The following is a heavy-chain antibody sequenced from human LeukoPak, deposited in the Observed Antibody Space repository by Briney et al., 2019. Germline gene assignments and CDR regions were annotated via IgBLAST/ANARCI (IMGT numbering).Heavy chain of an antibody. Sequence: SETLSLTCTVSGGSISSSSFYWGWIRQPPGKGLEWIGSIYYSGSTYYNPSLKSRVTISVDTSKNQFSLKLSSVTAADTAVYYCASLEAMAEDAFDIWGQGTMVTVSS. J-gene: IGHJ3*02. D-gene: IGHD5-24*01. CDR3: ASLEAMAEDAFDI. CDR1: GGSISSSSFY. V-gene: IGHV4-39*01. CDR2: IYYSGST.